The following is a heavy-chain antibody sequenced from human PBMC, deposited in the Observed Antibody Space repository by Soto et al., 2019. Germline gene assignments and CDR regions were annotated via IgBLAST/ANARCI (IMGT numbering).Heavy chain of an antibody. D-gene: IGHD2-2*02. CDR1: GFSFGGNS. J-gene: IGHJ2*01. CDR2: ISYDGSSK. V-gene: IGHV3-30-3*01. CDR3: ARATVVPAAIPHELRNWYFDL. Sequence: QVQLVDSGGGVVQPGRSLRLSCVASGFSFGGNSMHWVRQAPGKGLEWVALISYDGSSKYYAESVMGRFTISRDNSKKKMYLQMNSLRPEDTAVYFCARATVVPAAIPHELRNWYFDLWGRGTLVSVSS.